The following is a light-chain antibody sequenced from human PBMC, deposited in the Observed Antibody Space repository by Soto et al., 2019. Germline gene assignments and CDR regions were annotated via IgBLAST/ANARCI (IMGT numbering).Light chain of an antibody. V-gene: IGKV1-17*01. CDR1: QGIRDA. CDR2: AAS. J-gene: IGKJ1*01. Sequence: DIQMTQSPSSLSASVGDRVTITCRASQGIRDALGWYQQKPGKAPKRLIYAASSLQSGVTSRFSGSGAGTEVTLTISSLQPEDFATEYCLQHNSYPQTFGQGTKVEIK. CDR3: LQHNSYPQT.